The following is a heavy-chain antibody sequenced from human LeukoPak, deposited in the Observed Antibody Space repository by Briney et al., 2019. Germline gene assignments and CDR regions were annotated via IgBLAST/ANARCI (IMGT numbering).Heavy chain of an antibody. CDR1: GFTFNSYA. D-gene: IGHD1-7*01. CDR2: ISYDGSNK. CDR3: ARDGAPPTDAGDWNYGLDY. V-gene: IGHV3-30*04. Sequence: PGGSLRLSCAASGFTFNSYAMHWVRQAPGKGLEWVAVISYDGSNKYYADSVKGRFTISRDNSKNTLYLQMNSLRAEDTAVYYCARDGAPPTDAGDWNYGLDYWGQGTLVTVSS. J-gene: IGHJ4*02.